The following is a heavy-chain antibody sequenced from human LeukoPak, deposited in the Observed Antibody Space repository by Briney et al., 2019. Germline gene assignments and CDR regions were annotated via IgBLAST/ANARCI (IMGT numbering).Heavy chain of an antibody. J-gene: IGHJ4*02. CDR3: AKGAARYDSSGYYAFDY. CDR2: IRYDGSNK. D-gene: IGHD3-22*01. V-gene: IGHV3-30*02. Sequence: GGSLRLSCAASRFTFRIYGMYWVRQGPGKGLEWVAFIRYDGSNKYYEDSVKGRFTISRDNSKDTLYLQMNSLRAEDTAVYYCAKGAARYDSSGYYAFDYWGQGTLVTVSS. CDR1: RFTFRIYG.